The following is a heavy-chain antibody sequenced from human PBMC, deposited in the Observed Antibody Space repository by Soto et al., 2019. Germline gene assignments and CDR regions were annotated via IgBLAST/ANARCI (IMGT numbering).Heavy chain of an antibody. CDR1: GFTFINYY. V-gene: IGHV1-46*01. J-gene: IGHJ4*02. D-gene: IGHD6-13*01. Sequence: QVQLVQSGAEVKKPGASVMISCKASGFTFINYYIHWVRQAPGQGLEWIGIFNPTSGSTNYAQKFQGRVTLTMDTSTRTVYMELSSLRFDDSAVFYCARDLAAGDYWGQGTLVTVSS. CDR3: ARDLAAGDY. CDR2: FNPTSGST.